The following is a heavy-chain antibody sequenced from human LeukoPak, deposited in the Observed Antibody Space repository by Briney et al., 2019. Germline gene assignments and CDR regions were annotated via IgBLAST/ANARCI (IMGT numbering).Heavy chain of an antibody. Sequence: PGRSLRLSCAASGFTFSSYAMHWVRQAPGEGREGVAVISYDESNKYHADSVKGRFTISRYNSKNTLYLQMNSLRADDTAVYYCARDYYYDSSGYYYGLYDSGGQGTLVTVSS. CDR1: GFTFSSYA. CDR3: ARDYYYDSSGYYYGLYDS. CDR2: ISYDESNK. J-gene: IGHJ4*02. D-gene: IGHD3-22*01. V-gene: IGHV3-30*04.